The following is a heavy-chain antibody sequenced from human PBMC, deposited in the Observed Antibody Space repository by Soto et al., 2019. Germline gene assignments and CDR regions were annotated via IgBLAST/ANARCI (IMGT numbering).Heavy chain of an antibody. CDR2: ISAYNGNT. D-gene: IGHD6-19*01. CDR1: GYTFSSYG. V-gene: IGHV1-18*01. Sequence: QVQLVQSGAEVKKPGASVKVSCKASGYTFSSYGISWVRQAPGQGLEWMGWISAYNGNTSYAQKLQGRVTMTTDTSTSTAYMEVRSLRSDDTAVYYCARRGGNRIAVAGTDPYDYWGQGTLVTVSS. J-gene: IGHJ4*02. CDR3: ARRGGNRIAVAGTDPYDY.